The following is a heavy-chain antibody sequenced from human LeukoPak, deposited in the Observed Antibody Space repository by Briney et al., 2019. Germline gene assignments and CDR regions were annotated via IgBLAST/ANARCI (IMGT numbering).Heavy chain of an antibody. V-gene: IGHV4-59*01. D-gene: IGHD3-10*01. CDR2: IYYSGST. J-gene: IGHJ5*02. CDR1: GGSISSYY. Sequence: SETLSLTCTVSGGSISSYYWSWIRQPPGKGLEWIGYIYYSGSTNYNPSLKSRVTISVDTSKNQFSLKLSSVTAADTAVYYCARFDTVVRGFDPWGQGTLVTVSS. CDR3: ARFDTVVRGFDP.